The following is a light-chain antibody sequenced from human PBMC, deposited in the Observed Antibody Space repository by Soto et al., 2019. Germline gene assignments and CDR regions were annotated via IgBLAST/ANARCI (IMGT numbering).Light chain of an antibody. CDR3: QQYGNPPRT. V-gene: IGKV3-20*01. Sequence: EIVLTQSPGTLSLSPGERASLSCRASQSVSNSYLACYQQKPGQAPRLLIYGASSRATGIPDRFSGSGSGTDFTLTISSLVPEDLAVYYCQQYGNPPRTFGQGTKLVIK. CDR1: QSVSNSY. CDR2: GAS. J-gene: IGKJ2*01.